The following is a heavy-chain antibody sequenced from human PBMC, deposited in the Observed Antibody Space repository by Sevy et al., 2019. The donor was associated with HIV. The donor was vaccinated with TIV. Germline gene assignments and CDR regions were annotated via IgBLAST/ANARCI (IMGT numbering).Heavy chain of an antibody. D-gene: IGHD1-26*01. V-gene: IGHV4-59*08. CDR1: GGSITSLY. CDR3: AGENAWGRGYS. CDR2: IYYNGHI. Sequence: SETLSLTCTVSGGSITSLYWNWIRQPPGKGLEWIANIYYNGHINCVTLSLDTSKNQFSLRLSSVTAADTAMYYCAGENAWGRGYSWGQGTLVTVSS. J-gene: IGHJ4*02.